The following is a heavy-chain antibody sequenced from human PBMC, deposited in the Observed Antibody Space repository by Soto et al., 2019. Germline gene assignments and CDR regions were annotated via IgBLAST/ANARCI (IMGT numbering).Heavy chain of an antibody. CDR1: GGSISSSNW. CDR3: ARDPLPTVTTAGYFDY. J-gene: IGHJ4*02. CDR2: IYHSGST. V-gene: IGHV4-4*02. D-gene: IGHD4-17*01. Sequence: SETLSLTCAVSGGSISSSNWWSWVRQPPGKGLEWIGEIYHSGSTNYNPSLKSRVTISVDKSKNQFSLKLSSVTAADTAVYYCARDPLPTVTTAGYFDYWGQGTLVTVS.